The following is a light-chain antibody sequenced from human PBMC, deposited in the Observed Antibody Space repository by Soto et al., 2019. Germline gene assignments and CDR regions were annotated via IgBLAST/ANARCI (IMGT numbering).Light chain of an antibody. V-gene: IGKV1-16*02. Sequence: DIQMTQSPSSLSASVGDRVTITCRASQGISNCLAGFQQKTGKDPKSLIYGASSLRTGVPSKFSGRGSGTDFPLIISSLQPEDFATYYCQQYNSYPIPFRQGTRLEIK. CDR1: QGISNC. CDR3: QQYNSYPIP. CDR2: GAS. J-gene: IGKJ5*01.